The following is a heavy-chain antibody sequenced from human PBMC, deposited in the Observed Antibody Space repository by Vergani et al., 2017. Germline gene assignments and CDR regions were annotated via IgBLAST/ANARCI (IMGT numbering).Heavy chain of an antibody. CDR2: INWNSDSI. CDR1: GFTFDDYA. J-gene: IGHJ2*01. D-gene: IGHD6-13*01. V-gene: IGHV3-9*01. Sequence: EVLLVESGGGVVQPGGSLRLSCAASGFTFDDYAMHWVRQAPGKGLEWVSGINWNSDSIAYADSVKGRFTISRDNAKNSLYLQMNSLRAEDTALYYCVKDIAASGNYWYFDLWGRGTLVTVSS. CDR3: VKDIAASGNYWYFDL.